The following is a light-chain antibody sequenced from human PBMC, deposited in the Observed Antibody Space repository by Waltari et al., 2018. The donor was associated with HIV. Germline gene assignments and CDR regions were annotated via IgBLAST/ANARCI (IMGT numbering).Light chain of an antibody. J-gene: IGLJ3*02. Sequence: HSGLTQPAPVSGSPGQSITLPCPGPTSDMSSLNFFLWYQQSPGRAPKPIIFEVSSRPSGISDRFSGSKSGDTASLTISALRTEDEADYFCSSYSPRGFVMFGGGTKVTVL. CDR2: EVS. V-gene: IGLV2-14*01. CDR1: TSDMSSLNF. CDR3: SSYSPRGFVM.